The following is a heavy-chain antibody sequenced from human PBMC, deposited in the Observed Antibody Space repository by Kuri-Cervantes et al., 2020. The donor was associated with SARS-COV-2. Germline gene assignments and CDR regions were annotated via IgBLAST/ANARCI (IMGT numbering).Heavy chain of an antibody. CDR3: ASFPMVGNWFDP. CDR1: GYSISSGYY. J-gene: IGHJ5*02. CDR2: IYHSGST. Sequence: GSLRLSCAVSGYSISSGYYWGWIRQPPGKGLEWIGSIYHSGSTYYNPSLKSRVTISVDTSKNQFSLKLSSVTAADTAAYYCASFPMVGNWFDPWGQGTLVTVSS. D-gene: IGHD3-10*01. V-gene: IGHV4-38-2*01.